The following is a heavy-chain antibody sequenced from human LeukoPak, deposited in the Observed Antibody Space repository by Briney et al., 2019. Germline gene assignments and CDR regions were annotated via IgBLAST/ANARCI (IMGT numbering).Heavy chain of an antibody. CDR2: ISGSGGST. Sequence: GGSLRLSCAASGFTFSSYAMSWVRQAPGKGLEWVSAISGSGGSTYYADSVMGRFTISRDNSKNTLYLQMNSLRAEDTAVYYCAKAEAGYSYGCDYWGQGTLVTVSS. D-gene: IGHD5-18*01. J-gene: IGHJ4*02. CDR3: AKAEAGYSYGCDY. CDR1: GFTFSSYA. V-gene: IGHV3-23*01.